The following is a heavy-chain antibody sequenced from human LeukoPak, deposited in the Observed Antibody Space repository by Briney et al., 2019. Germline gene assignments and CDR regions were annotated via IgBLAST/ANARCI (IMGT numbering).Heavy chain of an antibody. V-gene: IGHV3-30*04. D-gene: IGHD4-17*01. Sequence: TGGSLRLSCAASGFTFSSYAMHWVRQAPGKGLEWVAVISYDGSNKYYADSVKGRFTISRDNSKNTLYLQMNSLRPEDTAVYYCAKSFHYAFEYWGQGTLVTVSS. J-gene: IGHJ4*02. CDR2: ISYDGSNK. CDR3: AKSFHYAFEY. CDR1: GFTFSSYA.